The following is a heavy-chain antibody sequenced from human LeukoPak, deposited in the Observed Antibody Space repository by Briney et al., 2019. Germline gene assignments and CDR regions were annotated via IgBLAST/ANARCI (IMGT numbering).Heavy chain of an antibody. D-gene: IGHD3-3*01. V-gene: IGHV3-23*01. CDR3: AKTVLRFFYMDV. CDR1: GFTFSSYA. CDR2: IRGTGGST. J-gene: IGHJ6*03. Sequence: GGSLRLSCAASGFTFSSYAMSRVRQAPGKGLEWVSVIRGTGGSTYYADSVKGRFTISRDNSKNTLYLQMNSLRAEDTAVYYCAKTVLRFFYMDVWGKGTTVTVSS.